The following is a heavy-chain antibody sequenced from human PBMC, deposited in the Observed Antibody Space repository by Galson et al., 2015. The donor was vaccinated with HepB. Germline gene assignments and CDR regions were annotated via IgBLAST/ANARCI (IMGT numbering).Heavy chain of an antibody. J-gene: IGHJ2*01. CDR3: ARFFPPYSGYDWERYFDL. Sequence: SVKVSCKASGGTFSSYTISWVRQAPGQGLEWMGRIIPILGIANYAQKFQGRVTITADKSTSTAYMELSSLRSEDTAVYYCARFFPPYSGYDWERYFDLWGRGTLVTVSS. D-gene: IGHD5-12*01. CDR1: GGTFSSYT. V-gene: IGHV1-69*02. CDR2: IIPILGIA.